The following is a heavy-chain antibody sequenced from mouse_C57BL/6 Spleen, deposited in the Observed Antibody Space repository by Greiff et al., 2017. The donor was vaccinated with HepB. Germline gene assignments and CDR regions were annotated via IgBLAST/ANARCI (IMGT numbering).Heavy chain of an antibody. CDR1: GYTFTSYW. V-gene: IGHV1-64*01. CDR2: IHPNSGST. CDR3: ASRYYYGSRREDFDY. D-gene: IGHD1-1*01. Sequence: QVQLQQPGAELVKPGASVKLSCKASGYTFTSYWMHWVKQRPGQGLEWIGMIHPNSGSTNYNEKFKSKATLTVDKSSSTAYMQLSSLTSEDSAVYYCASRYYYGSRREDFDYWGQGTTLTVSS. J-gene: IGHJ2*01.